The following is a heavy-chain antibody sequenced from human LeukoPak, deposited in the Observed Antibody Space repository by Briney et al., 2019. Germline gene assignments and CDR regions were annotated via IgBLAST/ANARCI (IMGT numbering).Heavy chain of an antibody. V-gene: IGHV4-34*01. CDR2: INHSGST. J-gene: IGHJ2*01. Sequence: PSETLSLTCAVYGGSFSGYYWSWIRQPPGKGLEWIGEINHSGSTNYNPSLKSRVTISVDTSKNQFSLKLSSVTAADTAVYYCARPVNYYDSSGYYWYFDLWGRGTLVTVSS. CDR1: GGSFSGYY. CDR3: ARPVNYYDSSGYYWYFDL. D-gene: IGHD3-22*01.